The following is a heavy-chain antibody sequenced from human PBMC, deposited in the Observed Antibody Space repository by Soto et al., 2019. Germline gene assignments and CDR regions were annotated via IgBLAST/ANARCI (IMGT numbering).Heavy chain of an antibody. J-gene: IGHJ5*02. CDR1: GFTFNNYG. CDR2: LSHDGTIT. CDR3: ARDWGSSGWFNWFDP. D-gene: IGHD6-19*01. Sequence: GVSLRLSCAASGFTFNNYGMHWVRQAPGKGLEWVAILSHDGTITYYGDSVRGRFTVSRDESKNTLYLQMNSLRPEDTAVYYCARDWGSSGWFNWFDPWGQGTLVTVSS. V-gene: IGHV3-30*03.